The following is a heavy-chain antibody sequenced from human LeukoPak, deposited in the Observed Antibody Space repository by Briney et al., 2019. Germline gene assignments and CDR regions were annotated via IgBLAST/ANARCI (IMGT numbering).Heavy chain of an antibody. CDR2: IKQDGSEK. CDR1: GFTFSSYW. J-gene: IGHJ4*02. Sequence: PGGSLRLSCAASGFTFSSYWMSWVRQAPGKGLEWVANIKQDGSEKYYVDSVKGRFTISRDNSKNTLYLQMNSLRAEDTAIYYCAASLWFGVNPEYWGQGTLVTVSS. V-gene: IGHV3-7*01. CDR3: AASLWFGVNPEY. D-gene: IGHD3-10*01.